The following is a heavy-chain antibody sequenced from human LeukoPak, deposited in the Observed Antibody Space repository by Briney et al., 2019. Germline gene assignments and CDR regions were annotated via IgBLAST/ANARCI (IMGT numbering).Heavy chain of an antibody. J-gene: IGHJ4*02. CDR1: GFTFSSYG. V-gene: IGHV3-33*01. CDR3: ARDLNRGLVKSSYSNLFDY. D-gene: IGHD1-26*01. CDR2: IWYDGSNK. Sequence: GRSLRLSCAASGFTFSSYGMHWVRQAPGKGLEWVAVIWYDGSNKYYADSVKGRFTISRDNSKNTLYLQMNSLRAEDTAVYYCARDLNRGLVKSSYSNLFDYWGQGTLVTVSS.